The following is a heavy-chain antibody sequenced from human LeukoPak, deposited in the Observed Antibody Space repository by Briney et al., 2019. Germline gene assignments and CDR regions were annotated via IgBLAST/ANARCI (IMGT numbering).Heavy chain of an antibody. J-gene: IGHJ6*02. Sequence: ASVKVSCKASGYTFTSYEINWVRQATGQGFEWMGWMNANSGNTGYAQKFQGRVTMTRNTSISTAYMELSSLRSEDTAVYYCARRYYCGSGSSTHYYGMDVWGQGTTVTVSS. D-gene: IGHD3-10*01. V-gene: IGHV1-8*01. CDR3: ARRYYCGSGSSTHYYGMDV. CDR2: MNANSGNT. CDR1: GYTFTSYE.